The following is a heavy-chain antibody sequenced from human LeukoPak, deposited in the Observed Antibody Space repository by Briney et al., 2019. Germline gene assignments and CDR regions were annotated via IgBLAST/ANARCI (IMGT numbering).Heavy chain of an antibody. Sequence: PSETLSLTCTVSGGSIRSYYWTWIRQPPGKGLEWIGYIYYSGSTNYKPSLKSRVTISVDTSKNQLSLRLSSVTAADTAVYYCAREGDRYYDSSGYLHHWGQGTLVTVSS. J-gene: IGHJ1*01. CDR1: GGSIRSYY. D-gene: IGHD3-22*01. CDR3: AREGDRYYDSSGYLHH. CDR2: IYYSGST. V-gene: IGHV4-59*01.